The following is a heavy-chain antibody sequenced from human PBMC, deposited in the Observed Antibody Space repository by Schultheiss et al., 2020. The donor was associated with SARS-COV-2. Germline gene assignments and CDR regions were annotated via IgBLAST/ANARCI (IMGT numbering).Heavy chain of an antibody. J-gene: IGHJ1*01. D-gene: IGHD1-26*01. V-gene: IGHV1-2*02. CDR2: INPNSGGT. CDR3: AREVGATPEYFQH. CDR1: GYTFTGYY. Sequence: GESLKISCKASGYTFTGYYMHWVRQAPGQGLEWMGWINPNSGGTNYAQKFQGRVTMTRDTSISTAYMELSRLRSDDTAVYYCAREVGATPEYFQHWGQGTLVTVSS.